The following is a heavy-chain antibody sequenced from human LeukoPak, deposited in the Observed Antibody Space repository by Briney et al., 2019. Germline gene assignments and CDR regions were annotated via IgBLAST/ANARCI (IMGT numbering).Heavy chain of an antibody. J-gene: IGHJ6*03. D-gene: IGHD6-6*01. Sequence: MPSETLSLTCAVYGGSFSGYYWSWIRQPPGKGLEWIGEINHSGSTNYNPSLKSRVTISVDTSKNQFSLQLSSVTAADTAVYYCARGIAARHYYYYYMDVWGKGTTVTVSS. CDR1: GGSFSGYY. CDR3: ARGIAARHYYYYYMDV. CDR2: INHSGST. V-gene: IGHV4-34*01.